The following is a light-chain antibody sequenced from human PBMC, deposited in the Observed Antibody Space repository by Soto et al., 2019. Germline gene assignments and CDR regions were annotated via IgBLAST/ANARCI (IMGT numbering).Light chain of an antibody. J-gene: IGLJ1*01. CDR1: RGHRSYA. CDR3: QTWGTGIHV. CDR2: LNGDGSH. Sequence: QPVLTQSPSASASLGASVKLTCTLSRGHRSYAIAWHQQQPEKGPRYLMKLNGDGSHSKGDGIPDRFSGSSSGAERYLTISSLQSEDEADYYCQTWGTGIHVFGTGTKVTVL. V-gene: IGLV4-69*01.